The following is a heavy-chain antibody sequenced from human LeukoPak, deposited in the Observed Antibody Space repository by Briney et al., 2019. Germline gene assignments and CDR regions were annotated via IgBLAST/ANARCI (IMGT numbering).Heavy chain of an antibody. J-gene: IGHJ4*02. D-gene: IGHD3-10*01. V-gene: IGHV3-74*03. Sequence: GSLXLSCAASGFTFSDTWMHWVRQAPGKGLGWVSRIRSEGSDTMYAESVKGRFTISRDDAKNTLYLQMNSLRAEDPAVYSCARDWFHPIDYWGQGTLLTVSS. CDR1: GFTFSDTW. CDR2: IRSEGSDT. CDR3: ARDWFHPIDY.